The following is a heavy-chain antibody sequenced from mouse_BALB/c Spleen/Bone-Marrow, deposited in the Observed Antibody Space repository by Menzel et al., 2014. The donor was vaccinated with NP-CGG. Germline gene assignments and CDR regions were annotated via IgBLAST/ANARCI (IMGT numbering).Heavy chain of an antibody. Sequence: EVKLMESGPELVKPGASVKMSCKPSGYTFTRYVIHWVRQKPGQGLDWIGYINPYNEGSKYNEKFKGEATLTSDKSSHTAYMELSSLTSDDSAVYYCARERDYGDYFDYWGQGTTLTVSS. V-gene: IGHV1-14*01. D-gene: IGHD1-1*01. J-gene: IGHJ2*01. CDR1: GYTFTRYV. CDR3: ARERDYGDYFDY. CDR2: INPYNEGS.